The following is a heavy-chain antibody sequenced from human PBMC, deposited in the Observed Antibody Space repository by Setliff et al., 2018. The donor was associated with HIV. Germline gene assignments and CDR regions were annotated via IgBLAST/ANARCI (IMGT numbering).Heavy chain of an antibody. CDR1: GFTFSDAW. Sequence: GGSLRLSCAASGFTFSDAWMTWVRQAPGKGLEWVGRIKNKNDGATTDYAAPVKGRFIISRDDSKNTLYLQMNSLKTEDTAVYYCTRDGQWLVRYFDYWGQGTLVTVSS. J-gene: IGHJ4*02. CDR2: IKNKNDGATT. D-gene: IGHD6-19*01. V-gene: IGHV3-15*01. CDR3: TRDGQWLVRYFDY.